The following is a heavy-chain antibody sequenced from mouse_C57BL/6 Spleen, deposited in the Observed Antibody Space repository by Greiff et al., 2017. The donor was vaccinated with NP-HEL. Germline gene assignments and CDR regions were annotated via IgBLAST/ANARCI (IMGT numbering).Heavy chain of an antibody. CDR1: GYTFTSYW. V-gene: IGHV1-52*01. J-gene: IGHJ2*01. D-gene: IGHD3-3*01. Sequence: QVQLQQSGAELVRPGSSVKLSCKASGYTFTSYWMHWVKQRPIQGLEWIGNIDPSDSETHYNQKFKDKATLTVDKSSSTAYMQLSSLTSEDSAVYYCARRGRGAFDYWGQGTTLTVSS. CDR2: IDPSDSET. CDR3: ARRGRGAFDY.